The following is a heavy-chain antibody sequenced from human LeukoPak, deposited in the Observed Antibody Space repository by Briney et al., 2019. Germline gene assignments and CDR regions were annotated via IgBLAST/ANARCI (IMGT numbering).Heavy chain of an antibody. V-gene: IGHV5-51*01. Sequence: PGESLKISCKGSGYSFNSYWIGWVRQMPGQGLEWIGTFNPGDSDIRYSPSLQGQVTISVDKSISTAYLQWSSLKASDTAMYYCARRAAAPRVSYYYYMDVWGKGTTVTVSS. CDR1: GYSFNSYW. J-gene: IGHJ6*03. D-gene: IGHD6-13*01. CDR3: ARRAAAPRVSYYYYMDV. CDR2: FNPGDSDI.